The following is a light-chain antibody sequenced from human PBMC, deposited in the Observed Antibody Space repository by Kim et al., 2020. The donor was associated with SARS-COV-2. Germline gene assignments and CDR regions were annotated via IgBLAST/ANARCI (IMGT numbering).Light chain of an antibody. CDR1: KLGDKY. J-gene: IGLJ2*01. Sequence: SYELTQPPSVSVSPGLTASITCSGDKLGDKYACWYQQKPGQSPVLVIYQDSKRPSGIPERFSGSNSGNTATLTISGTQAMDEADYYCQAWDSSTEVFGAGTKLTVL. CDR3: QAWDSSTEV. CDR2: QDS. V-gene: IGLV3-1*01.